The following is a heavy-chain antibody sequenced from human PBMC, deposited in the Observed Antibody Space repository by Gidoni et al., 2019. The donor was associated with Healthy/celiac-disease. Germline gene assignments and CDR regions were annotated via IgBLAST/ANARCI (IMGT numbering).Heavy chain of an antibody. CDR3: ARDSGMSRRGPNKDGFDP. CDR1: GFTFSSYG. J-gene: IGHJ5*02. V-gene: IGHV3-33*01. Sequence: QVQLVESGGGVVQPGRSLRLSCAASGFTFSSYGMHWVRQAPGKGLEWVAVIWYDGSNKYYADSVKGRFTISRDNSKNTLYLQMNSLRAEDTAVYYCARDSGMSRRGPNKDGFDPWGQGTLVTVSS. CDR2: IWYDGSNK. D-gene: IGHD5-12*01.